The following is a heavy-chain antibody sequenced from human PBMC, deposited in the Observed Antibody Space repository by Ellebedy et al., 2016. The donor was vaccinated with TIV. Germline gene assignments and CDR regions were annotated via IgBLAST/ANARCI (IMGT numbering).Heavy chain of an antibody. V-gene: IGHV3-43*02. CDR1: GFTFDDYA. CDR3: ASLILTGSQLDY. CDR2: ISGDGGST. D-gene: IGHD3-9*01. Sequence: PGGSLRLSCAASGFTFDDYAMHWVRQAPGKGLEWVSLISGDGGSTYYADSVKGRFTISRDNSKNSLYLQMNSLRTEDTALYYCASLILTGSQLDYWGQGTLVTVSS. J-gene: IGHJ4*02.